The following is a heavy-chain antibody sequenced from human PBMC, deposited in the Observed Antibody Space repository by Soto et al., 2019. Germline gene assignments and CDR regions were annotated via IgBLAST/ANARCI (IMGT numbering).Heavy chain of an antibody. CDR1: GGSISSSSYY. J-gene: IGHJ4*02. Sequence: KPSETVSLTCTVSGGSISSSSYYWGWIRQPPGKGLEWIGSIYYSGSTYYNPSLKSRVTISVDTSKNQFSLKLSSVTAADTAVYYCASWGGRWELAAFDYWGQGTLVTVSS. V-gene: IGHV4-39*01. CDR2: IYYSGST. CDR3: ASWGGRWELAAFDY. D-gene: IGHD1-26*01.